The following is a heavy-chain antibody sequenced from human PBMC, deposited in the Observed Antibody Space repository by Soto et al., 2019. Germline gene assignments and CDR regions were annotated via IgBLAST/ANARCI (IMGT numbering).Heavy chain of an antibody. J-gene: IGHJ4*02. CDR3: ARNFDIAATGTAFDS. Sequence: SETLSLTCIVSGGSISGHYWSWIRLPAGRRLQWVGRIYSSGTTNYNPSLKSRVRMSVDTDRNSFSLRLDSVTAADTAVYYCARNFDIAATGTAFDSWGRGVLVTVSS. D-gene: IGHD6-13*01. CDR1: GGSISGHY. V-gene: IGHV4-4*07. CDR2: IYSSGTT.